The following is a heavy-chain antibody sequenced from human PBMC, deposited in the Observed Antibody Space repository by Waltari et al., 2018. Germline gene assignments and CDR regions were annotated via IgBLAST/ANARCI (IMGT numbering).Heavy chain of an antibody. CDR3: ARALGYADGF. CDR1: GYAFSVYY. J-gene: IGHJ4*02. D-gene: IGHD2-15*01. CDR2: INPRDGRT. Sequence: QVQLVQSGPEVKKPGASVKVSCKASGYAFSVYYMHWVRQAPGQGLEWVGGINPRDGRTSDEQKFQGSITMTSDTSTNTVYMELRSLRSEDTAVYYCARALGYADGFWGQGTLVTVSS. V-gene: IGHV1-46*01.